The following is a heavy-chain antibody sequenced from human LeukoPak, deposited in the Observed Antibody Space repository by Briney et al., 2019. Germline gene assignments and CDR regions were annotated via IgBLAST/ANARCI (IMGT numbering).Heavy chain of an antibody. J-gene: IGHJ3*02. Sequence: SVKVSCKASGGTFSSYAISWVRQAPGQGLEWMGGIIPIFGTANYAQKFQGRVTITADKSTSTAYMELSSLRSEDTAVYYCAPTYYYDSWGAFDIWGQGTMVTVSS. CDR3: APTYYYDSWGAFDI. CDR2: IIPIFGTA. V-gene: IGHV1-69*06. D-gene: IGHD3-22*01. CDR1: GGTFSSYA.